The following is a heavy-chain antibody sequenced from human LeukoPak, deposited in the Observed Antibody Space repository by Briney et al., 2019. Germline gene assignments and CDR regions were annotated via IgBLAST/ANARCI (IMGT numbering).Heavy chain of an antibody. D-gene: IGHD4-11*01. Sequence: PSETLSLTCTVSGGSISSYYWNWIRQPPGKGLEWIGYVDHTGTTNFNPSLNGRVSISRDTSKNFFSLRLRSVTAADTAVYFCARGRVSSSTWYSTYYYFFYMDFWGKGTTVTVSS. CDR2: VDHTGTT. CDR3: ARGRVSSSTWYSTYYYFFYMDF. V-gene: IGHV4-59*01. J-gene: IGHJ6*03. CDR1: GGSISSYY.